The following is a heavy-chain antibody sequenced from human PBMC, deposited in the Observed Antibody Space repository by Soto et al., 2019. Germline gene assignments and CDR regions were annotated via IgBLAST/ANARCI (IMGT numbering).Heavy chain of an antibody. J-gene: IGHJ5*02. D-gene: IGHD3-9*01. CDR1: GGSVSGYY. CDR3: AKRGRYFDWARPVGYWFDP. Sequence: QVQLHQWGAGLLKPSETLSLSCVVYGGSVSGYYWSWIRQPPGKGLEWIGEINHRGSTNCNPSLKSRITMSMDASNNRFSLNLNSVTAADMAVYYCAKRGRYFDWARPVGYWFDPWGQGTLVTVSS. CDR2: INHRGST. V-gene: IGHV4-34*01.